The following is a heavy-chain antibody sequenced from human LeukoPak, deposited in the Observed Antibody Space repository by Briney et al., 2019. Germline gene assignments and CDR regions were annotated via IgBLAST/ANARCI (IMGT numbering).Heavy chain of an antibody. CDR1: GGTFSSYT. CDR2: IIPILGIA. V-gene: IGHV1-69*02. CDR3: ARIVVPAAPYYFDY. J-gene: IGHJ4*02. Sequence: GASVKVSCKASGGTFSSYTISWVRQAPGQGLEWMGRIIPILGIANYAQKFQGRVTITADKSTSTAYMELSSLRSEDTAVYYCARIVVPAAPYYFDYWGQGTLVTVSS. D-gene: IGHD2-2*01.